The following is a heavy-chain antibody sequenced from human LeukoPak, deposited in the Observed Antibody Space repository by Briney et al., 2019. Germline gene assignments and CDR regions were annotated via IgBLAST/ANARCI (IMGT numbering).Heavy chain of an antibody. CDR1: GFTFSSYA. CDR3: ARDHKGYSYGYRRGYSDYYYMDV. CDR2: ISGSGGST. J-gene: IGHJ6*03. V-gene: IGHV3-23*01. Sequence: GGSLRLSCAASGFTFSSYAMSWVRQAPGKGREWVSFISGSGGSTYYVDSVKGRFTISRDNSKNTLYLQMNSLRAEDTAVYYCARDHKGYSYGYRRGYSDYYYMDVWGKGTTVTVSS. D-gene: IGHD5-18*01.